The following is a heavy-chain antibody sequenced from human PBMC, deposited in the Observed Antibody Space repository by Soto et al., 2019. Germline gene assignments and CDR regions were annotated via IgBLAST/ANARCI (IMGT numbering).Heavy chain of an antibody. V-gene: IGHV3-23*01. CDR2: ISGSGGST. Sequence: EVQLLESGGGLVQPGGSLRLSCAASGFTFSSYAMSWVRQAPGKGLEWVSAISGSGGSTYYADSVKGRFTISRDNSKNTLYLQMNSLRAEDTAVYYCAKDVYDSSGYYLYYYYYGMDVWGQGTTVTVSS. D-gene: IGHD3-22*01. CDR3: AKDVYDSSGYYLYYYYYGMDV. CDR1: GFTFSSYA. J-gene: IGHJ6*02.